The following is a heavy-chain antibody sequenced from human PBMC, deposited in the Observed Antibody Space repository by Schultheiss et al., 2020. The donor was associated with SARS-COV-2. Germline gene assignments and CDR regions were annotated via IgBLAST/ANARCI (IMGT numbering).Heavy chain of an antibody. Sequence: GGSLRLSCAASGFTFSSYAMSWVRQAPGKGLEWVSAISGSGGSTYYADSVKGRFTISRDNSKNTLYLQMNSLRAEDTAVYYCARDPGVYNWITGDFYHYAMDVWGQGTTVTVSS. V-gene: IGHV3-23*01. J-gene: IGHJ6*02. D-gene: IGHD1-20*01. CDR3: ARDPGVYNWITGDFYHYAMDV. CDR2: ISGSGGST. CDR1: GFTFSSYA.